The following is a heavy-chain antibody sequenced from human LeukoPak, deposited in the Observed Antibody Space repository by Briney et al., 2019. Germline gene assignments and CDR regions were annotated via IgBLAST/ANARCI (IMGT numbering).Heavy chain of an antibody. D-gene: IGHD3-9*01. CDR2: IRYDGSNK. Sequence: GGSLRLSCAASGFTFSSYGMHWVRQAPGKGLEWVAFIRYDGSNKYYADSVKGRFTISRDNSKNTLYLQMNSLKTEDTAVYYCMAEYFDWLLSATRDYWGQGTLLTVSS. CDR1: GFTFSSYG. J-gene: IGHJ4*02. CDR3: MAEYFDWLLSATRDY. V-gene: IGHV3-30*02.